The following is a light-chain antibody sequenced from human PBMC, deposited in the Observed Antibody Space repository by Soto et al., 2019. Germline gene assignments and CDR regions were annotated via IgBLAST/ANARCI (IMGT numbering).Light chain of an antibody. CDR1: SSDVDAYNY. J-gene: IGLJ1*01. V-gene: IGLV2-14*03. Sequence: QSALTQPASVSGSPGQSITISCTGTSSDVDAYNYVSWYQQHPGKVPKLMIYDVNNRPSGISNRFSGSKSGNTASLTISGLQAEDEADYYCGSYKTSSTYVFGTGTKVTVL. CDR3: GSYKTSSTYV. CDR2: DVN.